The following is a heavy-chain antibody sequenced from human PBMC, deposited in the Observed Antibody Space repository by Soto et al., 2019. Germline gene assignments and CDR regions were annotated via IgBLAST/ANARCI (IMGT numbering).Heavy chain of an antibody. J-gene: IGHJ3*02. CDR3: ARVRIAAAKGAFDI. CDR1: GYTFTGYY. D-gene: IGHD6-13*01. Sequence: QVQLVQSGAEVKKPGASVKVSCKASGYTFTGYYMHWVRQAPGQGLEWMGWINPNSGGTNYAQKFQGRVTMTRDRSISAAYMELGRLRSDGAAVYYCARVRIAAAKGAFDIWGQGTMVTVSS. V-gene: IGHV1-2*02. CDR2: INPNSGGT.